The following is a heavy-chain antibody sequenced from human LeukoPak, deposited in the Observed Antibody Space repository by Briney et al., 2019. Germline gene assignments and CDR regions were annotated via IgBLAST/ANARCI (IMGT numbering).Heavy chain of an antibody. J-gene: IGHJ4*02. V-gene: IGHV3-7*01. Sequence: GGSLRLSCAVSGLILRSYWMSWVREAPGEGLEWVANINQDGSEKYFVDSVKGRFTISRYKAKKLLPHQMKTLRAEDRAVYYCARERDGIFFDYWGKGTLVTVS. CDR1: GLILRSYW. D-gene: IGHD5-24*01. CDR2: INQDGSEK. CDR3: ARERDGIFFDY.